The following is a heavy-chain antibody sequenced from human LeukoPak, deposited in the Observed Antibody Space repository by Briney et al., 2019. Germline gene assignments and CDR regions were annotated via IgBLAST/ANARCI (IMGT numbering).Heavy chain of an antibody. V-gene: IGHV3-20*04. CDR1: GFTFSNVW. J-gene: IGHJ4*02. CDR3: ARENGCGGDCYYFDY. CDR2: INWNGGTT. Sequence: GGSLRLSCAASGFTFSNVWMSWVRQAPGKGLEWVSGINWNGGTTAYADSVKGRFTISRDNAKNSLYLQMNSLRAEDTALYYCARENGCGGDCYYFDYWGQGTLVTVSS. D-gene: IGHD2-21*01.